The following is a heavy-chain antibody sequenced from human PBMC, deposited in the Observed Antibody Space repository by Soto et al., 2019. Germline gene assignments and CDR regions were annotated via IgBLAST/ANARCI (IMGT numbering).Heavy chain of an antibody. CDR1: GGSVSTYY. V-gene: IGHV4-59*02. CDR2: IYYTGNT. J-gene: IGHJ5*02. CDR3: AIAQSFDFHNWFDP. Sequence: QVQLQESGAGRVEPSETLSLTCTVTGGSVSTYYWSWIRQPPEKGLEWIGHIYYTGNTNYNPSLKSRVTICLDTSTNRFSLSLRSLSAADTAVYYCAIAQSFDFHNWFDPWGQGTLVPVSS.